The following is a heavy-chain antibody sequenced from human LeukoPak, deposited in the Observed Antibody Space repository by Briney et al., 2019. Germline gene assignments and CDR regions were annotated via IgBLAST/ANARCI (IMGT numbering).Heavy chain of an antibody. V-gene: IGHV3-23*01. D-gene: IGHD2-8*01. CDR2: ISGSGGST. CDR1: GFTVSSNY. J-gene: IGHJ4*02. CDR3: AKRKAYGHDYCTYAVCSPFDD. Sequence: GGSLRLSCAASGFTVSSNYMSWVRQAPGKGLEWVSTISGSGGSTYYADSVKGRFTISRDNSKNTLYLQMNSLRAEDTAVYYCAKRKAYGHDYCTYAVCSPFDDWGQGTLVTVSS.